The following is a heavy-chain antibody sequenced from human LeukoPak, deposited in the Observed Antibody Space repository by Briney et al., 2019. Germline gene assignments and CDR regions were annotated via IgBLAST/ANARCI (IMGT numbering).Heavy chain of an antibody. CDR3: SRVRTESGSGPPGGKTYYFAY. D-gene: IGHD5-12*01. CDR1: GYTFTNYG. V-gene: IGHV1-18*01. CDR2: INTYNGNT. J-gene: IGHJ4*02. Sequence: ASVKVSCKASGYTFTNYGISWVRQAPGQGLEWMGWINTYNGNTNYAQKLRGRVTMTTDTSTITAYMELRSLRSDDTAVYYCSRVRTESGSGPPGGKTYYFAYGGQGTLVNVSS.